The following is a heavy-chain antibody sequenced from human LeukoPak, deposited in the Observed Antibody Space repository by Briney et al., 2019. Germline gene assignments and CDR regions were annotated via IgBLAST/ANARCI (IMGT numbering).Heavy chain of an antibody. CDR1: GFTFDNND. J-gene: IGHJ4*02. CDR3: VRQPDSARYGFDY. D-gene: IGHD1-14*01. Sequence: GGSLRLSCEVSGFTFDNNDMHWVRQSTGKGLEWVSAIGSAGYTYYAESVRGRFTITRDTAKQSLCLQMNSLRVEDTAVYHCVRQPDSARYGFDYWGRGTQVTVSS. CDR2: IGSAGYT. V-gene: IGHV3-13*01.